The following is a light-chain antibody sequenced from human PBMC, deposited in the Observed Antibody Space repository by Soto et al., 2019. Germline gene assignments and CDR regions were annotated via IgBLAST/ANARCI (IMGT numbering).Light chain of an antibody. CDR3: RQYSSYSAYT. J-gene: IGKJ2*01. Sequence: DIQMTQSPSTLSASVGDRVTMTCRASQSISSWLAWHQQKAGKAPKLLIYKASSLESGVPSRFSGSGSGTEFTLTISSLQPDDFATYYCRQYSSYSAYTFGQGTKLEIK. CDR2: KAS. V-gene: IGKV1-5*03. CDR1: QSISSW.